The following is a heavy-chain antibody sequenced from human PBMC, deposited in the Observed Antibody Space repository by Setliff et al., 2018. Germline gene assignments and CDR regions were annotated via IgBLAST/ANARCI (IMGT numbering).Heavy chain of an antibody. CDR2: INPNSGGT. Sequence: ASVKVSCKASGYTFTDYYMHWVRQAPGQGLGWMGWINPNSGGTNYAQKFQGRVTMTRDTSTSTVYMDMSSLRSEDTAVYYCARDVFPYHYEGAFDIWGQGTMVTVSS. CDR3: ARDVFPYHYEGAFDI. CDR1: GYTFTDYY. J-gene: IGHJ3*02. D-gene: IGHD3-22*01. V-gene: IGHV1-2*02.